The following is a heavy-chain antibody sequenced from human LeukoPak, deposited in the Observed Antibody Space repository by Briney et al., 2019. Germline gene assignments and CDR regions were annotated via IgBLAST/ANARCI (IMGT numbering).Heavy chain of an antibody. CDR2: INHSGST. D-gene: IGHD6-13*01. V-gene: IGHV4-34*01. CDR3: AKEGYSSSWYRRYYYYMDV. CDR1: GGSFSGYY. J-gene: IGHJ6*03. Sequence: SETLSLTCAVYGGSFSGYYWSWIRQPPGKGLEGIGEINHSGSTNYNPSLNSRGPISVDKSQNQFSLKLSSVTAADTAVYYCAKEGYSSSWYRRYYYYMDVWGKGTTVTVSS.